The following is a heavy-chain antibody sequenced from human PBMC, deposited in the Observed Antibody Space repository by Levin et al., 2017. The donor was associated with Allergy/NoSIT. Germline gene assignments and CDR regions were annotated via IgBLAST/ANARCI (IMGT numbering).Heavy chain of an antibody. CDR2: ISSSSSTI. J-gene: IGHJ4*02. D-gene: IGHD3-22*01. CDR3: ARDQSDTSGYYYSD. Sequence: RAGGSLRLSCTASGFTFSSCSMNWVRQAPGKGLEWVSYISSSSSTIYYADSVKGRFTISRDNAKNSLHLQMSSLRAEDTAVYYCARDQSDTSGYYYSDWGQGTLVTVS. V-gene: IGHV3-48*01. CDR1: GFTFSSCS.